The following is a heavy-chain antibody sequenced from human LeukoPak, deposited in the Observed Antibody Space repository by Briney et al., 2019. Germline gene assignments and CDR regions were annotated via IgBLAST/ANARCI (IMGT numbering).Heavy chain of an antibody. CDR1: GFTFNTYG. Sequence: GGTLRLSCAASGFTFNTYGMSWVRQAPGKGLEWVSGISGSGGATYYADSVKGRFTISRDNAKNSLYLLMNSLRAEDTAVYYCARALRTVWGYYFDYWGQGTLVTVSS. D-gene: IGHD4-17*01. CDR3: ARALRTVWGYYFDY. CDR2: ISGSGGAT. V-gene: IGHV3-23*01. J-gene: IGHJ4*02.